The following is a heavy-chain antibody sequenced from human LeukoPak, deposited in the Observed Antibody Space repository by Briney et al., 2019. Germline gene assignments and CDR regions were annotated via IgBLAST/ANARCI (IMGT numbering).Heavy chain of an antibody. CDR2: IYPKSGGT. Sequence: GASVKVSCKASGYTFTGHYMHWVRQAPGQGLEWMGWIYPKSGGTSYAQKFQTRVTMTRDTSITTAFMELNILKSDDTAVYYCVRDGYSGGAFDIWGQGTMVTVSS. D-gene: IGHD5-12*01. J-gene: IGHJ3*02. CDR3: VRDGYSGGAFDI. CDR1: GYTFTGHY. V-gene: IGHV1-2*02.